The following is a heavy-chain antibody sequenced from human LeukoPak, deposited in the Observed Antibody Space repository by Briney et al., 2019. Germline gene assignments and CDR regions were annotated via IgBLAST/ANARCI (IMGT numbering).Heavy chain of an antibody. CDR3: ARDMGGSYFGAFDI. CDR1: GYTFTGYY. V-gene: IGHV1-2*02. CDR2: INPDSGGT. J-gene: IGHJ3*02. Sequence: ASVKVSCKASGYTFTGYYMHWVRQAPGQGLEWMGWINPDSGGTNYAQKFQGRVTMTRDTSISTAYMELSRLRSDDTAVYYCARDMGGSYFGAFDIWGQGTMVTVSS. D-gene: IGHD1-26*01.